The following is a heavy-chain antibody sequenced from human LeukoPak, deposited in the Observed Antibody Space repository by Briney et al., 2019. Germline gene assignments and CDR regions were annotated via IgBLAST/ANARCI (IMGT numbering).Heavy chain of an antibody. J-gene: IGHJ5*02. D-gene: IGHD1/OR15-1a*01. Sequence: GTSVKVSCKASGFTFTSSAMQWVRQARGQRLEWIGWIVVGSGNTNYAQKFQERVTITRDMSTSTAYMELSSLRVEDTALYFCARENRTFDPWGQGTLVTVSS. V-gene: IGHV1-58*02. CDR3: ARENRTFDP. CDR2: IVVGSGNT. CDR1: GFTFTSSA.